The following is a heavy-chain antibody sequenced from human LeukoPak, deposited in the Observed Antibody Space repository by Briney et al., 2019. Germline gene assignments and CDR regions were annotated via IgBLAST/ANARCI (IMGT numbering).Heavy chain of an antibody. CDR2: IYYSGST. V-gene: IGHV4-39*07. CDR1: GGSISSSSYY. CDR3: ARAGGSGWLLGSLDY. Sequence: PSETLSLTCTVSGGSISSSSYYWGWIRQPPGKGLEWIGSIYYSGSTYYNPSLKSRVTISVDTSKNQFSLKLSSVTAADTAVYYCARAGGSGWLLGSLDYWGQGTLVTVSS. J-gene: IGHJ4*02. D-gene: IGHD6-19*01.